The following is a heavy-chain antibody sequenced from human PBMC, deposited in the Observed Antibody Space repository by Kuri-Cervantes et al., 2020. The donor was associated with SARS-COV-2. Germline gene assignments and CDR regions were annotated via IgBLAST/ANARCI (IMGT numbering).Heavy chain of an antibody. CDR1: GFSFGSYA. CDR2: ISYDGSNE. V-gene: IGHV3-30-3*01. Sequence: GESLKISCVGSGFSFGSYAMHWVRQAPGRGLEWVAIISYDGSNEYGADSVKGRFTISRDNTKSTLFLQMNRVRTEDTAVYYCARDPLTHFYGSGSYPHYWGQGVLVTVSS. CDR3: ARDPLTHFYGSGSYPHY. D-gene: IGHD3-10*01. J-gene: IGHJ4*02.